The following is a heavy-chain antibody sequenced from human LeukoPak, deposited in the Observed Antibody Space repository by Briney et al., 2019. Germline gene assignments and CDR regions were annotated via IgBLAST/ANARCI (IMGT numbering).Heavy chain of an antibody. D-gene: IGHD6-19*01. CDR1: GFTFSSFW. CDR3: ATGVSGTRDS. J-gene: IGHJ4*02. CDR2: INQDGSEK. V-gene: IGHV3-7*05. Sequence: GGSLRLSCAASGFTFSSFWMSWVRQAPGRGLEWVANINQDGSEKYYVDSAKGRFTISRDNAQKSLSLQVNSLRAEDTAVYYCATGVSGTRDSWGQGTLVTVSS.